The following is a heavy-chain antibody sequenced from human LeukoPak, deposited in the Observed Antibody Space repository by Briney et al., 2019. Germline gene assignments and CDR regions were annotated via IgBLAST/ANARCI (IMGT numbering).Heavy chain of an antibody. Sequence: GGSLRLSCAASDFSFSNYAMTWVRQAPGKDLEWVSAISGTGRSTYYADSMKGRFTISRDDSQNTVYLQMDSLRAEDTAVYYCTTRLQHHFDYWGQGTQVTVSS. D-gene: IGHD2-15*01. CDR1: DFSFSNYA. CDR3: TTRLQHHFDY. CDR2: ISGTGRST. J-gene: IGHJ4*02. V-gene: IGHV3-23*01.